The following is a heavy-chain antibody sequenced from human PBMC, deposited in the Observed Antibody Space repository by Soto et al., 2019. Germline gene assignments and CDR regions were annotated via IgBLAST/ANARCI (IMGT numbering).Heavy chain of an antibody. CDR3: ARARINYGFWSCYLAASHFDI. D-gene: IGHD3-3*01. V-gene: IGHV1-69*01. CDR1: GGTFSSYA. CDR2: IIPIFGTA. Sequence: QVQLVQSGAEVKKPGSSVKVSCKASGGTFSSYAISWVRQAPGQGLEWMGGIIPIFGTANYAQKFRGRATITADESTGTGYVEIRSLRCEHTAVHYCARARINYGFWSCYLAASHFDIRGQGRIVTLSS. J-gene: IGHJ3*02.